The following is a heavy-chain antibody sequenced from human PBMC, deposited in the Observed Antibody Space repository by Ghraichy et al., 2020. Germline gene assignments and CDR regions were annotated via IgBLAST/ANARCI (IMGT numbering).Heavy chain of an antibody. CDR1: GFTFNSYA. V-gene: IGHV3-23*01. CDR3: ARSHYYYYMGV. Sequence: GGSLRLSCVASGFTFNSYAMNWVRQAPGKGLEWVSTISGSGGSTNYAHSVEGRFTISRDNSKNTLYLQMNSLRAEDTALYYCARSHYYYYMGVWGKGTTVTVSS. J-gene: IGHJ6*03. CDR2: ISGSGGST. D-gene: IGHD3-10*01.